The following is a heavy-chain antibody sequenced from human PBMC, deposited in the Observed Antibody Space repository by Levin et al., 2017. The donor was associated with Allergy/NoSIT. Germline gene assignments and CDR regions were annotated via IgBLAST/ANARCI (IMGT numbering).Heavy chain of an antibody. CDR2: ISWNSGSI. CDR1: GFTFDDYA. D-gene: IGHD3-10*01. CDR3: AKGYLTMVQGVSHDAFDI. V-gene: IGHV3-9*01. Sequence: GGSLRLSCAASGFTFDDYAMHWVRQAPGKGLEWVSGISWNSGSIGYADSVKGRFTISRDNAKNSLYLQMNSLRAEDTALYYCAKGYLTMVQGVSHDAFDIWGQGTMVTVSS. J-gene: IGHJ3*02.